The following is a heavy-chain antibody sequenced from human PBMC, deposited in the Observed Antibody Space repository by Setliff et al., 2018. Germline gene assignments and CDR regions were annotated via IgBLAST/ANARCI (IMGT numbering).Heavy chain of an antibody. V-gene: IGHV1-18*01. Sequence: ASVKVSCKASGYTFTNFGITWVRQAPGQGLEWMGWININNFNTKYAQKVQGRVTMTTDTSTSTAYMELRSLTSDDTAVYYCSRLVRYCTATTCQRASGAEIWGQGTPVTVSS. D-gene: IGHD2-8*02. CDR2: ININNFNT. J-gene: IGHJ4*02. CDR1: GYTFTNFG. CDR3: SRLVRYCTATTCQRASGAEI.